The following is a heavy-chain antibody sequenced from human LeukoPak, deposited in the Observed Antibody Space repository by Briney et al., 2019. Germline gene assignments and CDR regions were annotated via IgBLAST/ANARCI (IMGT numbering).Heavy chain of an antibody. V-gene: IGHV4-34*01. CDR1: GGSFSGYY. CDR3: ARSRYYYYYYMDV. J-gene: IGHJ6*03. CDR2: INHSGST. Sequence: PSGTLSLTCAVYGGSFSGYYWSWIRQPPGKGLEWIGEINHSGSTNYNPSLKSRVTISVDTSKNQFSLKLSSVTAADTAVYYCARSRYYYYYYMDVWGKGTTVTVSS.